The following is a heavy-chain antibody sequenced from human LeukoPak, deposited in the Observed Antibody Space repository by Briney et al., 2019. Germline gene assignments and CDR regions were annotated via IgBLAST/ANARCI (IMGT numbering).Heavy chain of an antibody. CDR3: ARLLGYCSSTSCLRYFQH. D-gene: IGHD2-2*01. Sequence: GGSLRLSCAASGFTFSSHAMSWVRQAPGKGLEWVSAISGSGGSTYYADPVKGRFTISRDNSKNTLYLQMNSLRAEDTAVYYCARLLGYCSSTSCLRYFQHWGQGTLVTVSS. J-gene: IGHJ1*01. V-gene: IGHV3-23*01. CDR1: GFTFSSHA. CDR2: ISGSGGST.